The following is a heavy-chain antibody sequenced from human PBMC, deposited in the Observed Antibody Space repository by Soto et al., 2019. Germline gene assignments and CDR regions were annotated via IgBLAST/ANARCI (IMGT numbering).Heavy chain of an antibody. D-gene: IGHD3-16*02. V-gene: IGHV4-31*01. J-gene: IGHJ3*02. CDR3: ARGSIYDYIWGGHRPDAFDI. CDR1: GGSISIGGYY. Sequence: SETLSLTCTVSGGSISIGGYYWSWIRQHPXKXXEWIGHIHYSGSKYYNTSLKSPLTIPVDTSKNQFSPKLRSVTAPATAVYYCARGSIYDYIWGGHRPDAFDIWGQGTMVTVSS. CDR2: IHYSGSK.